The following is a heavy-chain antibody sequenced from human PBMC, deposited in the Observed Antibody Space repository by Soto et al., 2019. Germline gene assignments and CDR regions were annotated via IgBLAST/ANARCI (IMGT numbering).Heavy chain of an antibody. D-gene: IGHD5-12*01. Sequence: QVQLVXSGXXXXXPGASVKVSCKASGYTFTSYGISWVRQAPGQGLEWMGWISAYNGNTNYAQKLQGRVTMTTDTSTSTAYMELRSLRSDDTAVYYCARDNGYESDYWGQGTLVTVSS. CDR1: GYTFTSYG. V-gene: IGHV1-18*01. J-gene: IGHJ4*02. CDR3: ARDNGYESDY. CDR2: ISAYNGNT.